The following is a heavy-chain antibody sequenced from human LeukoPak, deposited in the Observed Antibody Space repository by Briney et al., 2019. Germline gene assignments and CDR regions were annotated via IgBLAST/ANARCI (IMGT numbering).Heavy chain of an antibody. V-gene: IGHV3-66*01. CDR3: ARDSSSYYFDY. J-gene: IGHJ4*02. CDR1: GFSVTSNH. CDR2: IYTGGTT. D-gene: IGHD6-6*01. Sequence: GGSLRLSCAASGFSVTSNHMSWVRQAPGKGLEWVSIIYTGGTTHYADSLNDRFTISRDDSINTLYLQMTSLRAEDTAVYYCARDSSSYYFDYWGQGTLVTVSS.